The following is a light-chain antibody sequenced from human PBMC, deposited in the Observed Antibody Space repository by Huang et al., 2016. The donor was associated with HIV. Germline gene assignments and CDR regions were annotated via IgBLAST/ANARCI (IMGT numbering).Light chain of an antibody. J-gene: IGKJ1*01. CDR3: QQYALSPWT. V-gene: IGKV3-20*01. CDR1: QTVSNDY. Sequence: IVLTQSPGTLSLSPGQRFTLSCRASQTVSNDYLAWYQQKPGQSPRLLIYAASTRAAGIPDRFSGSGSATDFILTVSRLEPEDSAVYYCQQYALSPWTFGHGTKVEI. CDR2: AAS.